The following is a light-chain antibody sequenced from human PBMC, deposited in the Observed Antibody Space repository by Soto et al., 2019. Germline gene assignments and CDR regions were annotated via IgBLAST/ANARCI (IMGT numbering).Light chain of an antibody. Sequence: QSALTQPPSASGSPGQSVTISCTGTSSDVGGYNYVSWYQQHPGKAPKLMIYEVSKRPSGVPDRFSGSKSGNTASLTVSGHQAEDEADYYCSSYAGSKTLFGGGTKLTVL. CDR3: SSYAGSKTL. CDR2: EVS. V-gene: IGLV2-8*01. J-gene: IGLJ2*01. CDR1: SSDVGGYNY.